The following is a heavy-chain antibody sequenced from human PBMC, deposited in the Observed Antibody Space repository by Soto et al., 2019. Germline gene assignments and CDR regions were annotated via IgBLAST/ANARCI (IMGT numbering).Heavy chain of an antibody. D-gene: IGHD1-26*01. CDR1: GFTFSTYG. V-gene: IGHV3-30*18. Sequence: QVQLVDSGGGVVQPGRSLRVSCAASGFTFSTYGMYWVRHAPGKGLEWVAAISSDGSNKYYADSVKGRFTISRDNSKNKLYLQMNSLRAEDTAVYYCAKGSSSGRYSDFDYWGQGTLVTVSS. CDR3: AKGSSSGRYSDFDY. CDR2: ISSDGSNK. J-gene: IGHJ4*02.